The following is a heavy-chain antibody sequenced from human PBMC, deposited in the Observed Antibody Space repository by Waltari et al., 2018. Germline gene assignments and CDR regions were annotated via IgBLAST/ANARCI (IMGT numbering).Heavy chain of an antibody. J-gene: IGHJ3*02. D-gene: IGHD3-16*02. CDR3: ARREHDYDYVGGSYRRVIDTFDI. V-gene: IGHV5-51*03. Sequence: EVRLVQSGAEVKKPGESLKISCKGSGDKFSTYWIGWVRQMPGKGLEWMGFIYGGDSETSYSPSFRGQVTMSADKSITTAYLQWSSLKASDTAMYYCARREHDYDYVGGSYRRVIDTFDIWGQGTRVTVSS. CDR2: IYGGDSET. CDR1: GDKFSTYW.